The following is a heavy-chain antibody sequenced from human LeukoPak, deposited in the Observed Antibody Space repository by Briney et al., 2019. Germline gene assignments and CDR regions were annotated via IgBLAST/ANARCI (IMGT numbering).Heavy chain of an antibody. J-gene: IGHJ5*02. D-gene: IGHD3-3*01. CDR3: ARGHRFSTYWFDP. Sequence: APVKVSCKASGYTFTGYYVHWVRQAPGQGLEWMGWINPNSGGTNYAQKFQGRVTMTRDTSISTAYMELSRLRSDDTAVYYCARGHRFSTYWFDPWGQGTLVTVSS. CDR1: GYTFTGYY. V-gene: IGHV1-2*02. CDR2: INPNSGGT.